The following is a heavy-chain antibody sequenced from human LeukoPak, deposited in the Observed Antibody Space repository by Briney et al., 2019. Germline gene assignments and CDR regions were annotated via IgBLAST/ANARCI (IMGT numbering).Heavy chain of an antibody. CDR2: ISYDGSNK. Sequence: GRSLRLSCAASGFTFSSYGMHWVRQAPGKGLEWVAVISYDGSNKYYADSVKGRFTISRDNSKNTLYLQMNSLRAEDTAVYYCAKDLSGGNPTNWFDPWGQGTLVTVSS. D-gene: IGHD4-23*01. J-gene: IGHJ5*02. CDR3: AKDLSGGNPTNWFDP. CDR1: GFTFSSYG. V-gene: IGHV3-30*18.